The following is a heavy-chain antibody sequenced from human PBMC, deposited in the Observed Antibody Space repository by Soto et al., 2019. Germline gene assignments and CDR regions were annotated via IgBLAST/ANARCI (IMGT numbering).Heavy chain of an antibody. Sequence: QVQLVQSGAEVKKPGASVKVSCKASGYTFTSYAMHWVRQAPGQRLEWMGWINAGNGNTKYSQKFQGRVTITRDTSASTAYMELSSLRSEDSAVSYCASGYDFWSGGAYMDVWGKGTTVTVSS. CDR2: INAGNGNT. CDR1: GYTFTSYA. J-gene: IGHJ6*03. CDR3: ASGYDFWSGGAYMDV. D-gene: IGHD3-3*01. V-gene: IGHV1-3*01.